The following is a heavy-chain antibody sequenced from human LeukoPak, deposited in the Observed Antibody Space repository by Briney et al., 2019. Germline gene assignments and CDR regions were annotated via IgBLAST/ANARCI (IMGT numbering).Heavy chain of an antibody. Sequence: GGSLRLSCEGSGFTFSSYSMIWVRQAPGKGLEWVSSIRGDSTETRHADSLMGRFTISRDNAKKSLYLQMNSLRAEDTAVYYCARGHFGVVLDYWGQGTLVTVSS. CDR2: IRGDSTET. D-gene: IGHD3-3*01. J-gene: IGHJ4*02. CDR1: GFTFSSYS. CDR3: ARGHFGVVLDY. V-gene: IGHV3-21*01.